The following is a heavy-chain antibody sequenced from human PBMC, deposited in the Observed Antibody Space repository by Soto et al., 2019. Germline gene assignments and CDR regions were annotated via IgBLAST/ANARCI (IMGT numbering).Heavy chain of an antibody. CDR2: IYYSAST. J-gene: IGHJ3*02. CDR1: CGSISSGGYY. Sequence: QVHLQELGPGLVKPSQTLSLTCTVSCGSISSGGYYWRWIRQHPGKALEWIGYIYYSASTYYNPSLQRRSTILVDSSKNQSTLKPSSVTTADTAVYSFSSLTTVSLRRVLDICCEVTMVTLSS. CDR3: SSLTTVSLRRVLDI. D-gene: IGHD4-17*01. V-gene: IGHV4-31*03.